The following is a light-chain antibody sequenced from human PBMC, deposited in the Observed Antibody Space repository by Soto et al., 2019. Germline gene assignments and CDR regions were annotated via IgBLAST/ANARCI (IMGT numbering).Light chain of an antibody. CDR2: EGS. V-gene: IGLV2-23*01. J-gene: IGLJ2*01. Sequence: QSALTQPASVSGSPGQSITISCTGTSSDVGNYNFVSWYQQYPGKAPKVMIYEGSKRPSGVSNRFSGSKSGNTASLTISGLQAEDEADYYCCSYASTNTVVFGGGTKLTVL. CDR1: SSDVGNYNF. CDR3: CSYASTNTVV.